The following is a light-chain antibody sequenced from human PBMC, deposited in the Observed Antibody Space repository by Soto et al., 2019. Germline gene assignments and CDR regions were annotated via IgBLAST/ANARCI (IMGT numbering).Light chain of an antibody. CDR1: ESIRTW. J-gene: IGKJ1*01. CDR3: QQYNNYPRT. CDR2: DAS. V-gene: IGKV1-5*01. Sequence: KQMSNSAAALSAYIGDRVTITCRASESIRTWLAWYQHKPGKAPKFLIYDASTLESGVPSRFSGCGSGTDFTLTNSSVQTVDFATYYCQQYNNYPRTFGQ.